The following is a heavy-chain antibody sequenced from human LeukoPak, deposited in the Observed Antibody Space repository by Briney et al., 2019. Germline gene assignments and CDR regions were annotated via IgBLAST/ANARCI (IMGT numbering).Heavy chain of an antibody. Sequence: SETLSLTCTVSGASISTYYWGWIRQPAGEGLEWIGRIYTSGSTNYNPSLKSRVTISVDTSKNQFSLKLSSVTAADTAVYYCARGRYYDFWSGYPQDYFDYWGQGTLVTVSS. CDR1: GASISTYY. CDR3: ARGRYYDFWSGYPQDYFDY. J-gene: IGHJ4*02. CDR2: IYTSGST. D-gene: IGHD3-3*01. V-gene: IGHV4-4*07.